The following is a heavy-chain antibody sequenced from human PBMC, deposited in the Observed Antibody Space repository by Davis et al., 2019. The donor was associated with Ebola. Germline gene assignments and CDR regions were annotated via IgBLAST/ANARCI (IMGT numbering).Heavy chain of an antibody. D-gene: IGHD5-18*01. Sequence: GESLKISCAASGFTFSSYSMNWVRQAPGKGLEWVSYISSSSSTIYYADSVKGRFTISRDNSKNTLYLQMNSLRAEDTAVYYCAKDQGVTREWGQGTLVTVSS. CDR1: GFTFSSYS. J-gene: IGHJ4*02. CDR2: ISSSSSTI. CDR3: AKDQGVTRE. V-gene: IGHV3-48*01.